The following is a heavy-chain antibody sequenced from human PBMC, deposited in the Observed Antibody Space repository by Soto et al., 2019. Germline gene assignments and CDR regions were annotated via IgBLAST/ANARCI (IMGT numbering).Heavy chain of an antibody. V-gene: IGHV4-34*01. D-gene: IGHD2-2*01. CDR3: ARRAWVYCSSTSCYSGWFDP. CDR2: INHSGST. J-gene: IGHJ5*02. CDR1: GGSFSGYY. Sequence: TSETLSLTCAVYGGSFSGYYWSWIRQPPGKGLEWIGEINHSGSTNYNPSLKSRVTISVDTSKNQFSLKLSSVTAADTAVYYCARRAWVYCSSTSCYSGWFDPWGQGTLVTVSS.